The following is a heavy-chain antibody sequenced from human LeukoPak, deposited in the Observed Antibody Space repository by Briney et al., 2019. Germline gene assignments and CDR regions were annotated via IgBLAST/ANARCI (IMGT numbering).Heavy chain of an antibody. Sequence: PSETLSLTCTVSGDSISSNYWSWIRQPPGKGLEWIGYIYDSWNTKYNPSLKGRVTISGDTSKNLFSLELTSVTAADTAVYYCTRDRRWEQLHAFDLWGQGTMVTVSS. J-gene: IGHJ3*01. V-gene: IGHV4-59*01. CDR2: IYDSWNT. D-gene: IGHD5-24*01. CDR1: GDSISSNY. CDR3: TRDRRWEQLHAFDL.